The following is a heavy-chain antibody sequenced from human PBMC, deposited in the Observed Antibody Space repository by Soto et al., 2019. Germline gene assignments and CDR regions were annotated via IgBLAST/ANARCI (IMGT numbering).Heavy chain of an antibody. J-gene: IGHJ4*02. Sequence: VKVSCKASGYTFTSYYMHWVRQAPGQGLEWMGIINPSGGSTSYAQKFQGRVTMTRDTSTSTVYMELSSLRSEDTAVYYCARDQRITIFGVAFFDYWGQGTLVTVSS. CDR3: ARDQRITIFGVAFFDY. CDR2: INPSGGST. V-gene: IGHV1-46*01. CDR1: GYTFTSYY. D-gene: IGHD3-3*01.